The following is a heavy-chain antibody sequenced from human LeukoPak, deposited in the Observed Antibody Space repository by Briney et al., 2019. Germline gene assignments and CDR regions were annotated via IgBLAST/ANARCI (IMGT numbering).Heavy chain of an antibody. CDR3: AKVGDRRQWLVNFYFDY. CDR2: ISSSGGST. CDR1: GFTFSDYY. D-gene: IGHD6-19*01. V-gene: IGHV3-11*01. J-gene: IGHJ4*02. Sequence: GGSLRLSCAASGFTFSDYYMSWIRQAPGKGLEWVSYISSSGGSTYYADSVKGRFTISRDNSKNTLYLQMNSLRAEDTAVYYCAKVGDRRQWLVNFYFDYWGQGTLVTVSS.